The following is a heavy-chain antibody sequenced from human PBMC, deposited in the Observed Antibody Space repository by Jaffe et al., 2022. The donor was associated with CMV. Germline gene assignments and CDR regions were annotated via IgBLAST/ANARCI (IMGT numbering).Heavy chain of an antibody. CDR1: GGTFSSYA. Sequence: QVQLVQSGAEVKKPGSSVKVSCKASGGTFSSYAVSWVRQAPGQGLEWMGGIIPIFGTANYAQKFQGRVTISADESTSTAYMELSSLTSEDTAVYFCARGYGDYPAEITFDIWGQGTMVTVSS. CDR2: IIPIFGTA. D-gene: IGHD4-17*01. J-gene: IGHJ3*02. CDR3: ARGYGDYPAEITFDI. V-gene: IGHV1-69*01.